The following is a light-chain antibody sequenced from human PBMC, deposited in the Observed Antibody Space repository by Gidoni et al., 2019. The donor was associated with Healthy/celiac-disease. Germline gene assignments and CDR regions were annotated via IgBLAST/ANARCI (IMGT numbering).Light chain of an antibody. J-gene: IGKJ4*01. CDR1: QSVSSY. CDR3: QQRSNWPLT. CDR2: DAS. Sequence: EIVLTQSPATLSLSPGERATLSRRASQSVSSYLAWYQQKPGQAPRLLIYDASNRATGIPARFSGSGSGTEFTLTISSLEPEDFAVYYCQQRSNWPLTFGGGTKVEIK. V-gene: IGKV3-11*01.